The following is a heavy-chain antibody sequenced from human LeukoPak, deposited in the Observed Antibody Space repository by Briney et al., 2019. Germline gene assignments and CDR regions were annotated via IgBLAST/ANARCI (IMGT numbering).Heavy chain of an antibody. CDR1: GYSFTSYW. V-gene: IGHV5-51*01. D-gene: IGHD3-22*01. J-gene: IGHJ4*02. Sequence: GESLKISCQGSGYSFTSYWINWVRQMPGKGLEWMGIIYPGDSDTRYSPSFQGQVTISADKSISTAYLQWSSLKASDTAMYYCARLPNGHYDNSLYYFDYWGQGTLVTVSS. CDR2: IYPGDSDT. CDR3: ARLPNGHYDNSLYYFDY.